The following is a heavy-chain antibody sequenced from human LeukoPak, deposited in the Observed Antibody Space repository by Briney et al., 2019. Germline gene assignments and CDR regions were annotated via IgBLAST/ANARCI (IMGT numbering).Heavy chain of an antibody. CDR1: GYTFTSYG. CDR3: ARDRLAVAGMEGWFDP. V-gene: IGHV1-2*02. Sequence: ASVKVSCKASGYTFTSYGISWVRQAPGQGLEWMGWISPNSGGTNYAQKFQGRVTMTRDTSISTAYMELSRLRSDDTAVYYCARDRLAVAGMEGWFDPWGQGTLVTVSS. D-gene: IGHD6-19*01. CDR2: ISPNSGGT. J-gene: IGHJ5*02.